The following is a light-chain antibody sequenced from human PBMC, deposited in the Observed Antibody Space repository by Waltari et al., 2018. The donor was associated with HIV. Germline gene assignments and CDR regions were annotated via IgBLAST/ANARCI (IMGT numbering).Light chain of an antibody. CDR1: SSDVGGYNY. CDR3: CSYADNYPVV. J-gene: IGLJ2*01. Sequence: QSALTQPRSVSGSPGQSVTISCTGTSSDVGGYNYVSWYQHHPGKAPKFMIYDVNKRLSGVPDRFAGSKSGNTASLTISGLQAEDEADYYGCSYADNYPVVFGGGTKLTVL. V-gene: IGLV2-11*01. CDR2: DVN.